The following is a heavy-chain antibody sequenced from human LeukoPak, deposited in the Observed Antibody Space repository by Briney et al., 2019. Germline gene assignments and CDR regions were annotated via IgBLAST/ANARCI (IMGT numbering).Heavy chain of an antibody. Sequence: ASVKVSCKASGYTFTSYAMHWVRQAPGQRLEWMGWINAGNGNTKYSRKFQGRVTITRDTSASTAYMELSSLRSEDTAVYYCARGMLVGATPLWGQGTLVTVSS. CDR1: GYTFTSYA. CDR2: INAGNGNT. V-gene: IGHV1-3*01. J-gene: IGHJ4*02. CDR3: ARGMLVGATPL. D-gene: IGHD1-26*01.